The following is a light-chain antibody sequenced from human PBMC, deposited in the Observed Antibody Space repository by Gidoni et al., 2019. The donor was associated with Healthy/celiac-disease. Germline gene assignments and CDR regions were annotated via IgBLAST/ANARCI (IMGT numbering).Light chain of an antibody. Sequence: SYALTQPSSVSVYPGQTARITCSGDVLAKKYARWFQQKPGQAPVLVIYKDSERPSGILERFSGSSSGTTVTLTISGAQVEDEADYYCYSAADNNWLFGGGTKLTVL. CDR2: KDS. CDR1: VLAKKY. J-gene: IGLJ3*02. CDR3: YSAADNNWL. V-gene: IGLV3-27*01.